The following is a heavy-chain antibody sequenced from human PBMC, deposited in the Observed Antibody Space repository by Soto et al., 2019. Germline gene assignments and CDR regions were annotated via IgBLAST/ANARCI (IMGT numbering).Heavy chain of an antibody. J-gene: IGHJ4*02. D-gene: IGHD3-9*01. V-gene: IGHV1-3*01. CDR1: GYTFTSYA. CDR2: INAGNGNT. Sequence: ASVKVSCKASGYTFTSYAMHWVLQAPGQRLEWMGWINAGNGNTKYSQKFQGRVTITRDTSASTAYMELSSLRSEDTAVYYCARDGYDILTGYFDYWGQGTLVTVSS. CDR3: ARDGYDILTGYFDY.